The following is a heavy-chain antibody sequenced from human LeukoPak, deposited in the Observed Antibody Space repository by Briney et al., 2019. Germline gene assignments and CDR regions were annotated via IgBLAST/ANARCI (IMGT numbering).Heavy chain of an antibody. V-gene: IGHV3-30*18. CDR3: AEVIGQPYNWNYVRGMDV. CDR2: ISYDGSNK. Sequence: GGSLRLSCAASGFTFSSYGMHWVRQAPGKGLEWVAVISYDGSNKYYADSVKGRFTISRDNSKNTLYLQMNSLRAEDTAVYYCAEVIGQPYNWNYVRGMDVWGQGTTVTVSS. J-gene: IGHJ6*02. D-gene: IGHD1-7*01. CDR1: GFTFSSYG.